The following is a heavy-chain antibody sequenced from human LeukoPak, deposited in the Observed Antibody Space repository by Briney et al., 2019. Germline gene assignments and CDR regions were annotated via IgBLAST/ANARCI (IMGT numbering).Heavy chain of an antibody. J-gene: IGHJ4*02. D-gene: IGHD3-22*01. CDR3: ARTSYYGSRAYYDY. V-gene: IGHV4-59*01. CDR1: GVSINNYY. CDR2: IYKSGST. Sequence: SETLSLTCTVSGVSINNYYWSWIRQPPGKGLEWIGYIYKSGSTKYNPSLKSRVTVLVDTSKKKFSLELSSVTAADTAVYYCARTSYYGSRAYYDYWGQGTLVTVSS.